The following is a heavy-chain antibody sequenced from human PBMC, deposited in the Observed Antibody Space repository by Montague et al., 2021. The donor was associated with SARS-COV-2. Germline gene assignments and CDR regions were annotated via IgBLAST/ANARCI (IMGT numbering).Heavy chain of an antibody. J-gene: IGHJ6*02. Sequence: PALVTPTQTLTLTCTFSGFSLSTSGMCVSWIRQPPGKALEWLARIDWDDDKYYSTSLKTRLTISKDTSKNQVVLTMTNMDPVDTATYYCARTMTTVTTAYGLGDSYSGMDVWGQGTPVTVSS. V-gene: IGHV2-70*11. CDR1: GFSLSTSGMC. CDR3: ARTMTTVTTAYGLGDSYSGMDV. D-gene: IGHD4-17*01. CDR2: IDWDDDK.